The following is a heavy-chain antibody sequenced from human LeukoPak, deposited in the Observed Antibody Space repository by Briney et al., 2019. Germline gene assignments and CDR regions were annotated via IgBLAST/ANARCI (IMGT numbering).Heavy chain of an antibody. J-gene: IGHJ4*02. CDR1: GGPFSSYA. Sequence: SVKVSCKASGGPFSSYAISWVRQAPGQGLEWMGGIIPIFGTANYAQKFQGRVTITADESTSTAYMELSSLRSEDTAVYYCARGSPQYYYDSSGYCYWGQGTLVTVSS. CDR2: IIPIFGTA. V-gene: IGHV1-69*13. D-gene: IGHD3-22*01. CDR3: ARGSPQYYYDSSGYCY.